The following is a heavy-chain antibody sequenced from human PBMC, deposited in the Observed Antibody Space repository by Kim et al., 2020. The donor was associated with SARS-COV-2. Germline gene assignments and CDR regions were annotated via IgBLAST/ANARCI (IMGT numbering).Heavy chain of an antibody. J-gene: IGHJ4*02. V-gene: IGHV4-34*01. CDR2: GT. CDR3: ARGHSTSGFDF. D-gene: IGHD3-3*01. Sequence: GTKANPSLKRRITISVDTSKKQFSLKLSSVTAADTGFYYCARGHSTSGFDFWGRGTLVIVSS.